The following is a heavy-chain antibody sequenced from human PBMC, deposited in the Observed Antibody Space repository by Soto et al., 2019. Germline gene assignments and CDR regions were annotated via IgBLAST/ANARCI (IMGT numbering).Heavy chain of an antibody. D-gene: IGHD1-26*01. CDR1: GGSFSTYT. J-gene: IGHJ4*02. CDR3: ARDGSDDAFEN. V-gene: IGHV1-69*08. CDR2: IIPDIGIT. Sequence: QVQLVQSGAEVKKPGSSVKVSCKASGGSFSTYTISWVRQAPGQGLEWMGRIIPDIGITNYAQKFQGRVTITADKSPTPAYMELSSLRDEDTAVYYCARDGSDDAFENWGQGTPITVSS.